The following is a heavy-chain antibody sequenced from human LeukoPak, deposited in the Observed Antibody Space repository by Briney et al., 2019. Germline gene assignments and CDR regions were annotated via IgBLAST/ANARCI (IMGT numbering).Heavy chain of an antibody. CDR1: VFTFDDYT. J-gene: IGHJ3*01. D-gene: IGHD5-24*01. CDR2: ISWDGDST. V-gene: IGHV3-43*01. Sequence: PGGSLRQSCAAYVFTFDDYTMHWVRQAPGKGVEWVSLISWDGDSTYYADSVKGRFTISRDNSKNSLYLQMNSLRIEDTALYYCAKEGDVYRWGQGTMVTVSS. CDR3: AKEGDVYR.